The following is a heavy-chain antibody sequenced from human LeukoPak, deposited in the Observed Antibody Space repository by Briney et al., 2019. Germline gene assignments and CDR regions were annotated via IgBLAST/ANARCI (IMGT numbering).Heavy chain of an antibody. CDR1: GFTFSSYA. Sequence: GGSLRLSCAASGFTFSSYAMSWVRQAPGKGLEWVSGISGGGGSTNYADSVKGRFTISRDNSKNTLYLQMNSLRAEDTALYYCAKGGGDSWHGFDYWGQGTLVTVSS. J-gene: IGHJ4*02. CDR2: ISGGGGST. V-gene: IGHV3-23*01. D-gene: IGHD2-21*02. CDR3: AKGGGDSWHGFDY.